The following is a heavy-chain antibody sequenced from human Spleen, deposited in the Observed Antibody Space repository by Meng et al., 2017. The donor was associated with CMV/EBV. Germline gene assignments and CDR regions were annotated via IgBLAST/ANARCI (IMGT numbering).Heavy chain of an antibody. D-gene: IGHD5-12*01. V-gene: IGHV3-52*01. J-gene: IGHJ4*02. CDR1: AFTFNSSW. Sequence: GESLKISCADSAFTFNSSWMYWVCQAPEKGLEWVADIKCDGSEKYYVDFTKGRLTISRDNSKNTLYLQMNSLRAEDTAVYYCAKDGSYSGYDFFHYWGQGTLVTVSS. CDR2: IKCDGSEK. CDR3: AKDGSYSGYDFFHY.